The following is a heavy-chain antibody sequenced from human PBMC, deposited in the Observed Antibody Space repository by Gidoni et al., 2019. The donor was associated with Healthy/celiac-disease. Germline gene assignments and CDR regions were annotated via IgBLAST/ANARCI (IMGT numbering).Heavy chain of an antibody. Sequence: EVQLVESGGGLVKPGGSLILSCAASGFTFISYSMNWVRQAPGKGLEWVSSISSSSSYIYDADSVKGRFTISRDNAKNSLYLQMNSLRAEDTAVYYCARSQPYAGVDYWGQGTLVTVSS. V-gene: IGHV3-21*01. J-gene: IGHJ4*02. CDR2: ISSSSSYI. D-gene: IGHD3-10*01. CDR3: ARSQPYAGVDY. CDR1: GFTFISYS.